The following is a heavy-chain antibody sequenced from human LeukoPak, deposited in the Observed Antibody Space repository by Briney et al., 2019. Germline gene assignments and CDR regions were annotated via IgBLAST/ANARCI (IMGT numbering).Heavy chain of an antibody. CDR1: GFTFSSYA. D-gene: IGHD5-12*01. CDR2: ISYDGSNK. CDR3: ARGGYSGYDFLFDY. V-gene: IGHV3-30-3*01. J-gene: IGHJ4*02. Sequence: GGSLRLSCAASGFTFSSYAMHWVRQAPGKGLEWVAVISYDGSNKYYADSVKGRFTISRDNSKNTLYLQMNSLRAEDTAVYYCARGGYSGYDFLFDYWGQGTLVTVSS.